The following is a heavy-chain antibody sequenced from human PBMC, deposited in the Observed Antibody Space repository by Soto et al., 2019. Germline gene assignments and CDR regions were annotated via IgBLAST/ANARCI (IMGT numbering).Heavy chain of an antibody. D-gene: IGHD5-12*01. V-gene: IGHV3-7*04. Sequence: PGGSLRPSCAASGFTFSSYWMSWVRQAPGKGLEWVANIKQDGSEKYYVDSVKGRFTISRDNAEKSLYLQMNSLRAEDTALYYCARDDGYSGYVSAFEIWGQGTMVTVSS. J-gene: IGHJ3*02. CDR2: IKQDGSEK. CDR1: GFTFSSYW. CDR3: ARDDGYSGYVSAFEI.